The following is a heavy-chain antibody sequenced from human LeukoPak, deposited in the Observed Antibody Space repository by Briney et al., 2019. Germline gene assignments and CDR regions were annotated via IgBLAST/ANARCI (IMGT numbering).Heavy chain of an antibody. J-gene: IGHJ4*02. Sequence: PGGSLRLSCPASGFTFRSLGMHWVRQAPGKGLEWVAFVENDGTTKYYADSVKGRFSISRDNSKNTLFLQMNSLRAADTALYYCAKPAKTDYADYWGQGTLVTVSS. V-gene: IGHV3-30*02. D-gene: IGHD1-14*01. CDR3: AKPAKTDYADY. CDR2: VENDGTTK. CDR1: GFTFRSLG.